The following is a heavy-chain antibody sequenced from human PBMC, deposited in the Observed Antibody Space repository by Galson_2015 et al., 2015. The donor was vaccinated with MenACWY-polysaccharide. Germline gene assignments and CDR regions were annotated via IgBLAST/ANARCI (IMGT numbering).Heavy chain of an antibody. V-gene: IGHV2-5*02. Sequence: PALVKPTQPLALPFTFSGFSVSTTGLGVGWIRQPPGKAPDWLAVIYWDDDKAYSPSMQSRLTITKDTSRYQVVLSMTNMDPVDTATYYRVLRPRRANIYFDPWGRGTLVTVSS. CDR3: VLRPRRANIYFDP. D-gene: IGHD2/OR15-2a*01. J-gene: IGHJ5*02. CDR1: GFSVSTTGLG. CDR2: IYWDDDK.